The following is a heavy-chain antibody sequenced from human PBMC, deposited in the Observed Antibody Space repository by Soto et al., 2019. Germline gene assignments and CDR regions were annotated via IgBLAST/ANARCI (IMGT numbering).Heavy chain of an antibody. CDR1: GGIFSNYV. CDR2: IIPIFGTG. D-gene: IGHD3-22*01. CDR3: ARRYYNSSGYVDY. V-gene: IGHV1-69*01. Sequence: QVQLVQSGAEVTKPGSSVKVACKASGGIFSNYVLNWVRQAPGQGLEWMGGIIPIFGTGNYAQKFQGRVTITADESTTTASMELRGLRSEDTAVYYCARRYYNSSGYVDYWGQGTLVTVSS. J-gene: IGHJ4*02.